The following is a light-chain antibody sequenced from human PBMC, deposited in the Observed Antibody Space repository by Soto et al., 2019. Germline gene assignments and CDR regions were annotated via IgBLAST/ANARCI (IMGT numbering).Light chain of an antibody. Sequence: EIGLTQSPGTLSLSPGERATLSCRSSHRVSSNYLAWYQQKPGQAPRLLIYDVSSRATGIPERFSGSGSGTDFTLTISRLEPVDFAVYYCQQYGISPTFGQGTKVEIK. V-gene: IGKV3-20*01. CDR3: QQYGISPT. J-gene: IGKJ1*01. CDR1: HRVSSNY. CDR2: DVS.